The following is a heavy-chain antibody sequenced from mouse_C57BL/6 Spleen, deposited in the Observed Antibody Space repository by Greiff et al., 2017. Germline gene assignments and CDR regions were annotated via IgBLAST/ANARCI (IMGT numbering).Heavy chain of an antibody. D-gene: IGHD2-2*01. J-gene: IGHJ2*01. CDR1: GYSFTSYW. V-gene: IGHV1-52*01. CDR3: ARDGYVDGADY. Sequence: QVQLQQSGAELVRPGSSVKLSCKASGYSFTSYWMHWVKQRPVQGLEWIGNIYPGNSETQYNEKFKDKATLTADKSSSTAYMQLSSLTSEDSAVYYCARDGYVDGADYWGQGTTVSVSS. CDR2: IYPGNSET.